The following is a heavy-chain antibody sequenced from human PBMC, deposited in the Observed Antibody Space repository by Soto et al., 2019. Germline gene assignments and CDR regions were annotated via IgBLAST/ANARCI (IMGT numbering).Heavy chain of an antibody. Sequence: QVQLVQSGAEVKKPGASVKVSCKASGYTLTSYDINWVRQAAGQGLEWMGWMNPNSGDRSYAQKFQGRVSMTGNTTIRTAYMELRSLSTEDTAVYYCARGSCFRDLRNFDDGLDVWGQGTTVTVSS. CDR2: MNPNSGDR. CDR3: ARGSCFRDLRNFDDGLDV. D-gene: IGHD3-9*01. J-gene: IGHJ6*02. V-gene: IGHV1-8*01. CDR1: GYTLTSYD.